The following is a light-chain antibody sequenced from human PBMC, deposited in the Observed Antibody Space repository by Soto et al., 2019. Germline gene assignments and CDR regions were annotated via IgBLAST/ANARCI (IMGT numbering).Light chain of an antibody. CDR3: SAWDDSLSGPV. CDR2: RND. CDR1: SSNIGSNY. Sequence: QSVLTQAPSASGTPGQRVTISCSGSSSNIGSNYVYWYRQLPGTAPNVLIYRNDERLSGVPDRFSGAKSGSSASLAISGLRSEDEADYYCSAWDDSLSGPVFGRGTKLTVL. J-gene: IGLJ3*02. V-gene: IGLV1-47*01.